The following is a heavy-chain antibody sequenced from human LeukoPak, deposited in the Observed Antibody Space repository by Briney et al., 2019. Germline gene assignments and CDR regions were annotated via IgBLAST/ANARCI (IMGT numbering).Heavy chain of an antibody. J-gene: IGHJ5*02. V-gene: IGHV4-59*08. CDR3: ARHESYGDANWFDP. D-gene: IGHD4-17*01. Sequence: SETLSLTCTVSGGSITSCYCSWIRQSPGKGLEWIGHIYYNGVTNYNPSLRSRVTMSVDTSKNQFSLKLSSVIAADTAVYYCARHESYGDANWFDPWGQGTLVSVSS. CDR2: IYYNGVT. CDR1: GGSITSCY.